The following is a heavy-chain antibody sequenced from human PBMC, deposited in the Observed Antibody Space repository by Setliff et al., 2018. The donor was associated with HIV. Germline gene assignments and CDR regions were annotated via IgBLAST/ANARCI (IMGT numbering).Heavy chain of an antibody. V-gene: IGHV3-23*01. CDR3: ARGQTSVTLQFDH. CDR1: GFTFMNYA. D-gene: IGHD4-17*01. J-gene: IGHJ4*02. CDR2: ISGSGGNT. Sequence: GSLRLSCAASGFTFMNYAMSWVRQAPGKGLAWVSTISGSGGNTYYADSVKGRFTISRDNSNNMLFLQMSSLRTEDTAVYYCARGQTSVTLQFDHWGQGTLVTVSS.